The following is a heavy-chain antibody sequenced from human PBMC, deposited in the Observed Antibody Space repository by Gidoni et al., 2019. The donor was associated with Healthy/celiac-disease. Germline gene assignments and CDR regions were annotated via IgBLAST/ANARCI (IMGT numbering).Heavy chain of an antibody. CDR3: ASLGEMATILFDY. Sequence: QLQLQESGPGLVKLSETLSLTCTVSGGSISSSSYYWGWIRQPPGKGLEWIGSIYYSGSTYYNPSLKSRVTISVDTSKNQFSLKLSSVTAADTAVYYCASLGEMATILFDYWGQGTLVTVPS. J-gene: IGHJ4*02. CDR2: IYYSGST. V-gene: IGHV4-39*01. D-gene: IGHD5-12*01. CDR1: GGSISSSSYY.